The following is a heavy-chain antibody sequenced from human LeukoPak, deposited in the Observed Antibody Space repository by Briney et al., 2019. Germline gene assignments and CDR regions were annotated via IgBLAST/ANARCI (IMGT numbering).Heavy chain of an antibody. J-gene: IGHJ4*02. CDR1: GYTFTCYY. CDR3: ASYDSSGYSHFDY. D-gene: IGHD3-22*01. Sequence: ASVKVSCKASGYTFTCYYMHWVRQAPGQGLEWMGWINPNSGGTNYAQKFQGRVTMTRDTSISTAYMELSRLRSDDTAVYYCASYDSSGYSHFDYWGQGTLVTVSS. CDR2: INPNSGGT. V-gene: IGHV1-2*02.